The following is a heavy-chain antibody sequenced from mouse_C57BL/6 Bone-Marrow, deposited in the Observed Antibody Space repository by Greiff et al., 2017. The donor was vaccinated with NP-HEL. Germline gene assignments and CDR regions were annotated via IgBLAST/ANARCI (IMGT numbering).Heavy chain of an antibody. V-gene: IGHV1-59*01. CDR3: ARGHDYDGN. Sequence: QVQLKQPGAELVRPGTSVKLSCKASGYTFTSYWMHWVKQRPGQGLEWIGVIDPSDSYTNYNQKFKGKATLTVDTSSSTAYMQHSSLTSEDSAVYYCARGHDYDGNWGEGKRITVTS. D-gene: IGHD2-4*01. CDR2: IDPSDSYT. J-gene: IGHJ2*03. CDR1: GYTFTSYW.